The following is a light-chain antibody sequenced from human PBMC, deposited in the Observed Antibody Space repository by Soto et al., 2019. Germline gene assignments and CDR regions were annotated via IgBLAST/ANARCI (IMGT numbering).Light chain of an antibody. CDR2: GAS. CDR1: QSVSSN. V-gene: IGKV3-15*01. J-gene: IGKJ4*01. Sequence: EIVMTQSPATLSVSPGERATLSCRASQSVSSNLAWYQQKPGQAPRLLIYGASTRATGIPARFSGSGSGTYFTLTISSLQSEDFGVYYWQQYNNWPPLPCGGGTKVEIK. CDR3: QQYNNWPPLP.